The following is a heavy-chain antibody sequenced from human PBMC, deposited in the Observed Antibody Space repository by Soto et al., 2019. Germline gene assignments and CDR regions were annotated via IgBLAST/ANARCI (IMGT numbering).Heavy chain of an antibody. J-gene: IGHJ4*02. D-gene: IGHD1-1*01. V-gene: IGHV3-23*01. CDR2: IGVSGGST. CDR1: GFTFSSYA. CDR3: AKFLGTTLTPFDY. Sequence: HPGGSLRLSCAASGFTFSSYAMSWVRLAPGKGLEWVSGIGVSGGSTYYADSVKGRFTISRDNSKNTLYLQMNSLRAEDTAVYYCAKFLGTTLTPFDYWGQGTLVTVSS.